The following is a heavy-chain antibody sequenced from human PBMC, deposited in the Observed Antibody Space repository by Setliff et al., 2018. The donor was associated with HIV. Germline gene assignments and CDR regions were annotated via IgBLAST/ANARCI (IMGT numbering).Heavy chain of an antibody. Sequence: ASVKVSCKASGYTFTNYYMHWVRQAPGQGLEWMGRINPNMGDTQYAQKFQGRIIMTRDTSINTVYMELSSLTSDDTALYYCARQDIPTGYYLFDYWGQGTQVTVSS. D-gene: IGHD3-9*01. CDR2: INPNMGDT. V-gene: IGHV1-2*06. CDR3: ARQDIPTGYYLFDY. J-gene: IGHJ4*02. CDR1: GYTFTNYY.